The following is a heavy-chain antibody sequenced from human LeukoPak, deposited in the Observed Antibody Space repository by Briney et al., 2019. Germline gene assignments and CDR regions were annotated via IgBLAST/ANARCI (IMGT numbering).Heavy chain of an antibody. CDR2: INPNSGGT. D-gene: IGHD3-10*01. CDR1: GYTFTGYY. CDR3: ARVLRITMVRGADTFDY. Sequence: GASVKVSCKASGYTFTGYYMHWVRQAPGQGLEWMGRINPNSGGTNYAQKFQGRVTMTRDTSISTAYMELSTLRSDDTAVYYCARVLRITMVRGADTFDYWGQGTLVTVSS. J-gene: IGHJ4*02. V-gene: IGHV1-2*06.